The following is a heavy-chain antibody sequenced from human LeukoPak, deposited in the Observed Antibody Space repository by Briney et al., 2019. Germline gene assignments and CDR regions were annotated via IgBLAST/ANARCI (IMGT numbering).Heavy chain of an antibody. J-gene: IGHJ4*02. CDR3: ARDPRGVVPAVQFEHAPPAYFDY. D-gene: IGHD2-2*01. V-gene: IGHV1-46*01. Sequence: ASVKVSCKASGYTFTSYYMHWVRQAPGQGLEWMGIINPSGGSTSYAQKFQGRVTMTRDTSTSTVYMELCSLRSEDTAVYYCARDPRGVVPAVQFEHAPPAYFDYWGQGTLVTVSS. CDR2: INPSGGST. CDR1: GYTFTSYY.